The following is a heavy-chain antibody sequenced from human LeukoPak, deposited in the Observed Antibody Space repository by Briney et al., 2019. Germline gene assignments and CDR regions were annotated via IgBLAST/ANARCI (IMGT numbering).Heavy chain of an antibody. CDR2: VRYDGSNK. Sequence: PGGSLRLSCAASGFTFSSYCMHWVRQAPGKGLEWVAYVRYDGSNKYYADSVKGRFTISRDNSKNTLYLEKNSLRPEDTAIYYCAKEGAPRAAAGIFPPPPGHWGHGTLVTASS. CDR3: AKEGAPRAAAGIFPPPPGH. J-gene: IGHJ4*01. V-gene: IGHV3-30*02. D-gene: IGHD6-13*01. CDR1: GFTFSSYC.